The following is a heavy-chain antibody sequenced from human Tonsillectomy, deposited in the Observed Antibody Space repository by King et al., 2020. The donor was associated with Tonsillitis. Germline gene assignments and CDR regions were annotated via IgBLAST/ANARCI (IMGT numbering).Heavy chain of an antibody. CDR3: AKGSIAAAGTSPFDY. CDR2: IRYDGSNK. Sequence: QLVQSGGGVVQPGGSLRLSCAASGFTFSSYGMHWVRQAPGKGLEWVAFIRYDGSNKYYADSVKGRFTISRDNSKNTLYLQMNSLRAEDTAVYYCAKGSIAAAGTSPFDYWGPGALVTVSS. D-gene: IGHD6-13*01. J-gene: IGHJ4*02. V-gene: IGHV3-30*02. CDR1: GFTFSSYG.